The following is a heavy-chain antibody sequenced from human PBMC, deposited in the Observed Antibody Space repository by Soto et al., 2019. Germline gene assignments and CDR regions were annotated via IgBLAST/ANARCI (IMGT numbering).Heavy chain of an antibody. Sequence: GGSLRLSCAASGFTFSNYAMSWVRQAPGKGLEWVGFIRRKTYGETTAYAASVKGRFTISRDDSKSIAYLQMDSLKTEDTAVYYCSRPVAVGGSFDYWGQGTLVTVSS. CDR2: IRRKTYGETT. V-gene: IGHV3-49*04. J-gene: IGHJ4*02. CDR1: GFTFSNYA. D-gene: IGHD6-19*01. CDR3: SRPVAVGGSFDY.